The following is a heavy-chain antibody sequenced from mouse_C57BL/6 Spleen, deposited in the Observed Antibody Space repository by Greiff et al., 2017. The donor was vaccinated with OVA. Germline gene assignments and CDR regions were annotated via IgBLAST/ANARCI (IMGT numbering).Heavy chain of an antibody. CDR2: IDPETGGT. V-gene: IGHV1-15*01. Sequence: QVQLQQSGAELVRPGASVTLSCKASGYTFTDYEMHWVKQTPVHGLEWIGAIDPETGGTAYNQKFKGKAILTADKSSSTAYMELRSLTSEDSAVYYCTRADGDGFAYWGQGTLVTVSA. CDR1: GYTFTDYE. CDR3: TRADGDGFAY. D-gene: IGHD3-3*01. J-gene: IGHJ3*01.